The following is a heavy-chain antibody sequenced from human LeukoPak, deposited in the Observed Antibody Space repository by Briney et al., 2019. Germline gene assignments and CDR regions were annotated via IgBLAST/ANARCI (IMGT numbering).Heavy chain of an antibody. D-gene: IGHD6-13*01. Sequence: QPGGSLRLSCAASGFTFSSYSMNWVRQAPGKGREGVSYISSSGNTIYYADSVKGRFTISRDNAKNSLYLQMNSLRAEDTSVYYCAREGYSPYWGQGNLVTVSS. J-gene: IGHJ4*02. CDR2: ISSSGNTI. CDR3: AREGYSPY. V-gene: IGHV3-48*01. CDR1: GFTFSSYS.